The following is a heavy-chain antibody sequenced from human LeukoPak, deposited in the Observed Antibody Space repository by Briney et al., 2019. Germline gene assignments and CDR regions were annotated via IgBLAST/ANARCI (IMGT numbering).Heavy chain of an antibody. CDR1: GGSFSGYY. J-gene: IGHJ4*02. CDR3: AIGPHTYYYDSSGYRFDY. CDR2: INHSGST. V-gene: IGHV4-34*01. D-gene: IGHD3-22*01. Sequence: PSETLSLTCAVYGGSFSGYYWNWIRQPPGKGLEWIGEINHSGSTNYNPSLKSRVTISVDTSKNQFSLKLSSVTAADTAVYYCAIGPHTYYYDSSGYRFDYWGQGTLVTVSS.